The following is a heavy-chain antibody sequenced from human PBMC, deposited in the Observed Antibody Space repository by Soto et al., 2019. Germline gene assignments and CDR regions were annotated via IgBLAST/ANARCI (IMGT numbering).Heavy chain of an antibody. V-gene: IGHV3-30*18. CDR1: GFTFSSYG. D-gene: IGHD3-10*01. CDR3: AKDRGITMVRGVLTAPDY. CDR2: ISYDGSNK. Sequence: PGGSLRLCCAASGFTFSSYGMHWVRQAPGKGLEWVAVISYDGSNKYYADSVKGRFTISRDNSKNTLYLQMNSLRAEDTAVYYCAKDRGITMVRGVLTAPDYWGQGTLVTVSS. J-gene: IGHJ4*02.